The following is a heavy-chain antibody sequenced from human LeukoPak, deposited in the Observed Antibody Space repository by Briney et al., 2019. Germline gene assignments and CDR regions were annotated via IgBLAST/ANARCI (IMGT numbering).Heavy chain of an antibody. V-gene: IGHV4-34*01. CDR2: INHSGST. Sequence: PSETLSLTCAVYGGSFSGYYWSWIRQPPGKGLEWIGEINHSGSTNYNPSLKSRVTISVDTSKNQFSLRLSSVTAADTAVYYCARSSVLRFLEYAFDIWGQGTMVTVSS. CDR3: ARSSVLRFLEYAFDI. D-gene: IGHD3-3*01. J-gene: IGHJ3*02. CDR1: GGSFSGYY.